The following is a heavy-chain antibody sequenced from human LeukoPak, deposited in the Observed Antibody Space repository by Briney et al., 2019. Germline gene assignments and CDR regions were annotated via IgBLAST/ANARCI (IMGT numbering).Heavy chain of an antibody. V-gene: IGHV1-69*13. CDR3: ARETGGYWYFDL. J-gene: IGHJ2*01. CDR2: IISIFGTA. D-gene: IGHD7-27*01. CDR1: GGTFSSYA. Sequence: GASVKVSCKASGGTFSSYAISWVRQAPGQGLEWMGGIISIFGTANYAQKFQGRVTITADESTSTAYMELSSLRSEDTAVYYCARETGGYWYFDLWGRGTLVTVSS.